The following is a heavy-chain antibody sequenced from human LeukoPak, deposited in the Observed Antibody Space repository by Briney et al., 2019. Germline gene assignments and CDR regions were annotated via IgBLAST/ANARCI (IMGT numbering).Heavy chain of an antibody. CDR3: ARTSIAAADSDAFDI. J-gene: IGHJ3*02. V-gene: IGHV3-7*01. CDR2: IKQDGSEK. D-gene: IGHD6-13*01. Sequence: GGSLRLSCAASGFTFSSYWMSWVRQAPGKGLEWVANIKQDGSEKYYVDSVKGRFTISRDNAKNSLYLQMNSLRAEDTAVYYCARTSIAAADSDAFDIWGQGTMVTVSS. CDR1: GFTFSSYW.